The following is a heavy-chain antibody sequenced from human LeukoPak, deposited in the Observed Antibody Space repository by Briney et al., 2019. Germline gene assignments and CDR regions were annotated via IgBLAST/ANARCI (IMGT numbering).Heavy chain of an antibody. CDR2: ISAYNGNT. J-gene: IGHJ4*02. CDR1: GYTFTSYG. Sequence: HRASVKVSCTASGYTFTSYGISWVRQAPGQGLEWMGWISAYNGNTNYAQKLQGRVTMTADTSTSTAYMELRSLRSDDTAVYYCARVLYYYGSSGYYYFDYWGQGTLVTVSS. D-gene: IGHD3-22*01. V-gene: IGHV1-18*01. CDR3: ARVLYYYGSSGYYYFDY.